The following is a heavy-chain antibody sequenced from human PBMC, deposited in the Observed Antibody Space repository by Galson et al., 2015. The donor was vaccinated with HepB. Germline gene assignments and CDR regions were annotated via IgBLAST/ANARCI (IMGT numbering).Heavy chain of an antibody. V-gene: IGHV6-1*01. CDR2: TYYRSKWYN. J-gene: IGHJ4*02. Sequence: CAISGDSVSRNSASWNWIRQSPSRGLEWLRRTYYRSKWYNDYAVSVKSRISINRDTSKNQFSLQLNSVTPEDTAVYYCARAYCGVDCSYFDYWGQGTLVTVSP. D-gene: IGHD2-21*01. CDR3: ARAYCGVDCSYFDY. CDR1: GDSVSRNSAS.